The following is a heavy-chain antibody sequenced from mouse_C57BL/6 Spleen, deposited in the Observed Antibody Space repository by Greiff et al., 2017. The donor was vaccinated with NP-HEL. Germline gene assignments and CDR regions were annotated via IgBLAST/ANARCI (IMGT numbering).Heavy chain of an antibody. CDR3: ARRQLRLRGNAMDY. Sequence: VQLQQSGPKLVKPGASVKIPCKASGYTFTDYNMDWVKQSHGKSLEWIGDINPNNGGTIYNQKFKGKATLTVDKSSSTAYMELRSLTSEDTAVYYCARRQLRLRGNAMDYWGQGTSVTVSS. CDR2: INPNNGGT. D-gene: IGHD3-2*02. J-gene: IGHJ4*01. V-gene: IGHV1-18*01. CDR1: GYTFTDYN.